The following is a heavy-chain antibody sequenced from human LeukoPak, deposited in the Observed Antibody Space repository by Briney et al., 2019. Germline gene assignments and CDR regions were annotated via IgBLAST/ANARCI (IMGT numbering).Heavy chain of an antibody. D-gene: IGHD3-22*01. J-gene: IGHJ4*02. CDR1: GFTFDDYA. CDR2: ISWNSGSI. V-gene: IGHV3-9*03. Sequence: GRSLRLSCAASGFTFDDYAMHWVRQAPGKGLEWVSGISWNSGSIGYADPVKGRFTISRDNAKNSLYLQMNSLRAEDMALYYCAKEDDSSGYYPHFDYWGQGTLVTVSS. CDR3: AKEDDSSGYYPHFDY.